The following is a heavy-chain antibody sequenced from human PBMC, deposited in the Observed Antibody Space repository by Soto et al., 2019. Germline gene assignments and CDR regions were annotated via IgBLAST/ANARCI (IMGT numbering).Heavy chain of an antibody. Sequence: QVQLVESGGGVVQPGRSLRLSCAASGFTFSSYGMHWVRQAPGKGLEWVAFISYDGINKYYADSVKGRFTISRDNSKNTLYLQMSSLRAEETAVYYCVKDRWVRQLRSYFDYWGQGTLVTVSS. D-gene: IGHD4-17*01. CDR1: GFTFSSYG. CDR3: VKDRWVRQLRSYFDY. J-gene: IGHJ4*02. CDR2: ISYDGINK. V-gene: IGHV3-30*18.